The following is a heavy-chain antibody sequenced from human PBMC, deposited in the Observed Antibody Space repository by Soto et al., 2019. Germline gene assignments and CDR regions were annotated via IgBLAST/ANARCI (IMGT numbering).Heavy chain of an antibody. J-gene: IGHJ4*02. CDR2: IYYSGST. CDR3: ARDKELYGGKTHGGFDY. D-gene: IGHD1-26*01. V-gene: IGHV4-59*01. Sequence: PSETLSLTCTVSGGSISSYYWSWIRQPPGKGLEWIGYIYYSGSTNYNPSLKSRVTISVDTSKNQFSLKLSSVTAADTAVYYCARDKELYGGKTHGGFDYWGQGTLVTVSS. CDR1: GGSISSYY.